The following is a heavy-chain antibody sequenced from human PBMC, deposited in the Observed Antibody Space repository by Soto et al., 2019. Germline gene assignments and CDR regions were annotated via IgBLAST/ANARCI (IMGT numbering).Heavy chain of an antibody. V-gene: IGHV3-33*01. CDR2: IWYDGSNK. J-gene: IGHJ4*02. CDR1: GLTFSSYG. Sequence: QVQLVESGGGVVQPGRSLRLSCAASGLTFSSYGMHWVRQAPGKGLEWVAVIWYDGSNKYYADSVKGRFTISRDNSKNTLYLQMNSLRAEDTAVYYCARERGYYFDYWGQGTLVTVSS. CDR3: ARERGYYFDY.